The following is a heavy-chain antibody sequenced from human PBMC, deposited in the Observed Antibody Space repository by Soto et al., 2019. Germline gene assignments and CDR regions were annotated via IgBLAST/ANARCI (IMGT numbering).Heavy chain of an antibody. Sequence: VELLESGGGLVQPGGSLRLSCAASGFTFSSYAMSWVRQGPGKGLEWVSSVSGSGDSTYYADSVKGRFTVSRDNSKNTLYLQMNSLRAEDTAVYYCAKDPTSRVYYYYYYMDVWGKGTTVTVSS. V-gene: IGHV3-23*01. CDR2: VSGSGDST. D-gene: IGHD1-26*01. CDR1: GFTFSSYA. CDR3: AKDPTSRVYYYYYYMDV. J-gene: IGHJ6*03.